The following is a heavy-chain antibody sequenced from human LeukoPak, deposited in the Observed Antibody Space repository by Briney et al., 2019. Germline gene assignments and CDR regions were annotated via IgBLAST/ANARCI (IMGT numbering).Heavy chain of an antibody. CDR2: IYTSGST. Sequence: SETLSLTCTVSGGSISSGSYYWSWIRQPAGKGLEWIGRIYTSGSTNYNPSLKSRVTISVDTSKNQFSLKLSSVTAADTAVYYCARRSKVGYFDYWGQGTLVTVSS. CDR3: ARRSKVGYFDY. J-gene: IGHJ4*02. D-gene: IGHD1-26*01. CDR1: GGSISSGSYY. V-gene: IGHV4-61*02.